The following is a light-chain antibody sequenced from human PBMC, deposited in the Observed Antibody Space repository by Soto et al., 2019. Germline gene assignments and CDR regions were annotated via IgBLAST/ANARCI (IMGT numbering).Light chain of an antibody. J-gene: IGKJ2*01. CDR1: QSAVRN. V-gene: IGKV3-15*01. Sequence: EIVLAQSPCTLSLSPGERATLSCSASQSAVRNLAWYHQKPGQAPRLLIYGASTTAPGIPARFSGSGSGTEFTLTISSLQSEDFGLYYCQQYNNWPPYTFGQGTKVDIK. CDR2: GAS. CDR3: QQYNNWPPYT.